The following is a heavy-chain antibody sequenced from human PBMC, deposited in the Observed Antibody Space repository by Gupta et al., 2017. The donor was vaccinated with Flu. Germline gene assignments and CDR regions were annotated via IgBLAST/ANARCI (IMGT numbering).Heavy chain of an antibody. J-gene: IGHJ5*02. Sequence: QVQVVQSGAAVKKPGASVTVSCKASGYSFIGHYMYWLRQAPGQGLEWMGWVNPDNGATNYAQKFQGRVTMTTDTSISTAYMELTRLRSDDTAVYFCARGFAAPSSFVDAWGQGTLVTVSS. CDR2: VNPDNGAT. CDR1: GYSFIGHY. D-gene: IGHD2-15*01. V-gene: IGHV1-2*02. CDR3: ARGFAAPSSFVDA.